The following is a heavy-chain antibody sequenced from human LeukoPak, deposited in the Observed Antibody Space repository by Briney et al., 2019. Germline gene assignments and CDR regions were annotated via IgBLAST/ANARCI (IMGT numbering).Heavy chain of an antibody. J-gene: IGHJ4*02. CDR3: SCGSGSLPSHY. CDR2: IRRKAYGGTT. D-gene: IGHD3-10*01. Sequence: GGSLRLSCTASGFTFGDYAVSWFRQASGKGLEWVGFIRRKAYGGTTEYAASVKGRFAISRDDSKSIAYLQMNSLKAEDTAVYYCSCGSGSLPSHYWGQGTLVTVSS. CDR1: GFTFGDYA. V-gene: IGHV3-49*03.